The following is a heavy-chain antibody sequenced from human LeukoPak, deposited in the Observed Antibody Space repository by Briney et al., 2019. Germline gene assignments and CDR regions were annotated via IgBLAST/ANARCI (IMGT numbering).Heavy chain of an antibody. J-gene: IGHJ6*02. CDR1: GYTFTGYY. V-gene: IGHV1-2*02. Sequence: ASVKVSCKASGYTFTGYYMHWVRHAPGQGLEGMGWINPNSGGTNYAQKFQGRVTMTRDTSISTAYMELSRLRSDDTAVYYCARDPGPDIVVVPAPYYYYYGMDVWGQGTTVTVSS. D-gene: IGHD2-2*01. CDR2: INPNSGGT. CDR3: ARDPGPDIVVVPAPYYYYYGMDV.